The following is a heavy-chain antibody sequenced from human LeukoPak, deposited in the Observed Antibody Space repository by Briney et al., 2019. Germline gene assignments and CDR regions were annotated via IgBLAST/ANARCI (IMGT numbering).Heavy chain of an antibody. Sequence: SETLSLTCTVSGGSISSGDYYWTWIRQPPGEGLEWIGYIYYSGSTYYNPSLKGRVTISVDTSKNQFSLKLSSVTAADTAVYYCARGFGHFDYWGQGTLVTVSS. CDR2: IYYSGST. D-gene: IGHD3-16*01. J-gene: IGHJ4*02. V-gene: IGHV4-30-4*01. CDR3: ARGFGHFDY. CDR1: GGSISSGDYY.